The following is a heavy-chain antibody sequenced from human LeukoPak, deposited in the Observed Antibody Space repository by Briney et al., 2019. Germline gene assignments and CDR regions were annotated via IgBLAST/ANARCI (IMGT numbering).Heavy chain of an antibody. CDR3: ARRRCSGGACYPYFFDY. Sequence: SETLSLTCTVSGASISSFYWSWIRQPPGKGLEWIGYIYYTGSSNYTGSSNYNPSLKSRVTISIDTSKNQFSLKLSSVTAADTAVYYCARRRCSGGACYPYFFDYWGQGTLVTVSS. J-gene: IGHJ4*02. CDR2: IYYTGSSNY. V-gene: IGHV4-59*05. CDR1: GASISSFY. D-gene: IGHD2-15*01.